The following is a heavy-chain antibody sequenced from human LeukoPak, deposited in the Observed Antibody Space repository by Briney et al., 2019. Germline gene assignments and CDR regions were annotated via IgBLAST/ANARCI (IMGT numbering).Heavy chain of an antibody. V-gene: IGHV4-59*08. Sequence: SETLSLTCTVSGGSISNYYWTWIRQSPGKGLEWIGYIYSSGSTKYNPSLKSRVTISVDTSKNQFSLNLSSVTAADTALYYCARLPSGSSPFDYWGQGTLVTLSS. D-gene: IGHD3-10*01. J-gene: IGHJ4*02. CDR3: ARLPSGSSPFDY. CDR2: IYSSGST. CDR1: GGSISNYY.